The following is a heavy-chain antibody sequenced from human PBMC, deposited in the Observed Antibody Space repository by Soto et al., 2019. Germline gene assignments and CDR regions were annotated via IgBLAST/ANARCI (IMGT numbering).Heavy chain of an antibody. Sequence: ASVKVSCKASGYTFTGYYMHWVRQAPGQGLEWMGWINPNSGGTNYAQKFQGWVTMTRDTSISTAYMELSRLRSDDTAVYYCAREGYSYDNRYHGMDVWGQGTTVTVSS. V-gene: IGHV1-2*04. J-gene: IGHJ6*02. D-gene: IGHD5-18*01. CDR1: GYTFTGYY. CDR3: AREGYSYDNRYHGMDV. CDR2: INPNSGGT.